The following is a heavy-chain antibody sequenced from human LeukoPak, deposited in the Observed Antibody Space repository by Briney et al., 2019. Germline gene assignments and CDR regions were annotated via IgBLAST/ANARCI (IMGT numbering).Heavy chain of an antibody. Sequence: SETLSLTCTVSGGSISSYYWSWIRQPPGKGLKWIGYIYYSGSTNYNPSLKSRVTISVDTSKNQFSLKLSSVTAADTAVYYCARDKGFGELSRSLAFDIWGQGTMVTVSS. D-gene: IGHD3-10*01. V-gene: IGHV4-59*01. CDR3: ARDKGFGELSRSLAFDI. J-gene: IGHJ3*02. CDR2: IYYSGST. CDR1: GGSISSYY.